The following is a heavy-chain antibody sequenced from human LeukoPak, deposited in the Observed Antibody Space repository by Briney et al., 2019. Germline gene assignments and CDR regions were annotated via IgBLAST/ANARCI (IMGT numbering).Heavy chain of an antibody. J-gene: IGHJ3*02. Sequence: GASVKVSCKASGYTFTSYDINWVRQATGQGLEWMGRMNPNSGNTGYAQKFQGRVTMTRNTSISTAYMELSSLRSEDTAVYYCTSGGERSDAFDIWGQGTMVTVSS. D-gene: IGHD1-1*01. V-gene: IGHV1-8*01. CDR2: MNPNSGNT. CDR3: TSGGERSDAFDI. CDR1: GYTFTSYD.